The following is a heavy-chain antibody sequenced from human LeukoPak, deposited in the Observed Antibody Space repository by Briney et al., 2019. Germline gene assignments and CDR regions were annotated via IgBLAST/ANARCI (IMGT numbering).Heavy chain of an antibody. V-gene: IGHV4-61*02. CDR2: IYTSGST. CDR3: ARVTTGGYYNY. CDR1: GGSISSGSYY. Sequence: SETLSLACTVSGGSISSGSYYWSWIRQPAGKGLEWIGRIYTSGSTNYNPSLKSRVTISLDTSENHFSLKLSSVTAADTAVYYCARVTTGGYYNYWGQGTLVTVSS. J-gene: IGHJ4*02. D-gene: IGHD3-22*01.